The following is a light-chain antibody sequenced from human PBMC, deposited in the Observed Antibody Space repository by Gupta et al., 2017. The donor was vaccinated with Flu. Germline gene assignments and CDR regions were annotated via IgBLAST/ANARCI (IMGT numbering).Light chain of an antibody. Sequence: EIVMTQSPATLSVSPGERATLSCRASQSISSNLAWYQQKPGQAPRLVIYRTSTRATGIPARFSGSGSGTEFTLTISMRQSEDFAIYYCQQYNEWPPWTFGQGTKVEIK. V-gene: IGKV3-15*01. CDR1: QSISSN. CDR3: QQYNEWPPWT. J-gene: IGKJ1*01. CDR2: RTS.